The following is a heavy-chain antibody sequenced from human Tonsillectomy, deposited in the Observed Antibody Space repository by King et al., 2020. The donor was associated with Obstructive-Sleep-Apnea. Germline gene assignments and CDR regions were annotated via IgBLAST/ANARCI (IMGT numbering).Heavy chain of an antibody. V-gene: IGHV3-30*02. CDR1: AFTFSSYG. CDR3: AKVRQWLTDAFDV. J-gene: IGHJ3*01. Sequence: VQLVESGGGVVQAGGSLRLSCAASAFTFSSYGMHWVRQAPGKGLEWVAFIRYDGSNKYYADAVKGRFTISRDNSKNTLYLQMNSLRVEDTAVYYCAKVRQWLTDAFDVWGQGTKVTVSS. CDR2: IRYDGSNK. D-gene: IGHD6-19*01.